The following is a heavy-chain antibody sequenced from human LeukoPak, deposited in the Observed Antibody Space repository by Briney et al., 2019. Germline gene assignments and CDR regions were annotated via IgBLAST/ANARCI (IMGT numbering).Heavy chain of an antibody. CDR1: GFTFDDYA. Sequence: PGGSLRLSCAASGFTFDDYAMHWVRQAPGKGLEWVSIISGNGINTYYADSAKGRFTISRDDSKNTLYLQMNSLRTEDTAIYYCARGVSDWGQGTLVTVAS. CDR3: ARGVSD. D-gene: IGHD3-16*01. J-gene: IGHJ4*02. V-gene: IGHV3-23*01. CDR2: ISGNGINT.